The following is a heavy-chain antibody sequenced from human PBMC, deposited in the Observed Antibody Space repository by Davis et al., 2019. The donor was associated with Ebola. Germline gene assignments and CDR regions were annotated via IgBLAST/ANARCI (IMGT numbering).Heavy chain of an antibody. J-gene: IGHJ5*02. V-gene: IGHV1-46*01. Sequence: ASVKVPCKASGGTSSSSAISWVRQAPGQGLEWLGIINPSGGSTSYAQKFQGRVTMTRDTSTSTVYMELSSLRSEDTAVYYCARAAGRWNWFDPWGQGTLVTVSS. D-gene: IGHD6-13*01. CDR3: ARAAGRWNWFDP. CDR2: INPSGGST. CDR1: GGTSSSSA.